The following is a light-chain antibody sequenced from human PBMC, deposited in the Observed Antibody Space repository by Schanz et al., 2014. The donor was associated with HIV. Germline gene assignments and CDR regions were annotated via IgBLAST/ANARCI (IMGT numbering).Light chain of an antibody. CDR1: SSNIGSNY. J-gene: IGLJ3*02. CDR2: SNN. Sequence: QSVLTQPPSASGTPGQRVTISCSGSSSNIGSNYVYWYQQLPGTAPKLLIYSNNQRPSGVPDRFSGSKSGKTASLTISGLQAEDEADYYCGSYSSGDSHWVFGGGTKLTVL. CDR3: GSYSSGDSHWV. V-gene: IGLV1-47*02.